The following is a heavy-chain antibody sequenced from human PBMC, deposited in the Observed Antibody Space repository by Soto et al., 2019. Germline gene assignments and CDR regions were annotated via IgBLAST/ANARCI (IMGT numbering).Heavy chain of an antibody. V-gene: IGHV3-33*01. J-gene: IGHJ1*01. D-gene: IGHD3-16*01. CDR3: ATDWHSFSPGHEYFHH. CDR2: IWYDGSYK. CDR1: GFTFSNYG. Sequence: GSLRLSCAASGFTFSNYGMHWVRQAPGKGLEWVAVIWYDGSYKYYADSVKGRFTISRDNSNNTLYLQMNSLRAEDTAVYYCATDWHSFSPGHEYFHHWGQGT.